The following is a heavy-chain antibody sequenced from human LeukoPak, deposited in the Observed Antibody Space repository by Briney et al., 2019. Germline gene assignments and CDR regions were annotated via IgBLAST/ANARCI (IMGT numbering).Heavy chain of an antibody. CDR1: GGSFSGYY. CDR2: INHSGST. CDR3: ARGGPERWLQWVHAFDI. D-gene: IGHD5-24*01. J-gene: IGHJ3*02. Sequence: SKTLSLTCAVYGGSFSGYYWSWIRQPPGKGLEWIGEINHSGSTNYNPSLKSRVTISVDTSKNQFSLKLSSVTAADTAVYYCARGGPERWLQWVHAFDIWGQGTMVTVSS. V-gene: IGHV4-34*01.